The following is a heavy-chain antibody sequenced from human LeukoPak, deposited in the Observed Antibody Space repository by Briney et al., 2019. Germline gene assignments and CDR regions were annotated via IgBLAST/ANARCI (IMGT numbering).Heavy chain of an antibody. D-gene: IGHD2-15*01. CDR2: IYTSGST. J-gene: IGHJ5*02. V-gene: IGHV4-4*09. Sequence: SETLSHTCTVSGGSISSYYWSWIRQPPGKGLEWIGYIYTSGSTNYNPSLKSRVTISVDTSKNQFSLKLSSVTAADTAVYYCARLRAAFNWFDPWGQGTLVTVSS. CDR3: ARLRAAFNWFDP. CDR1: GGSISSYY.